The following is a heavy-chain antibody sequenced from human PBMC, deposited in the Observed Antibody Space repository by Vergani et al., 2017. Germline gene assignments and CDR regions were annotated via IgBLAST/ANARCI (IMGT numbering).Heavy chain of an antibody. Sequence: QVQLQESGPGLVKPSETLSLTCTVSGGSISSYYWSWIRQPPGKGLEWIGYIYYSGSTNYNPSLKSRVTISVDTSKNQFSLKLSSVTAADTAIYYCARSIGYCTSGSCRPYYFDLWGQGTLVTVSS. D-gene: IGHD2-15*01. J-gene: IGHJ4*02. CDR2: IYYSGST. CDR1: GGSISSYY. V-gene: IGHV4-59*01. CDR3: ARSIGYCTSGSCRPYYFDL.